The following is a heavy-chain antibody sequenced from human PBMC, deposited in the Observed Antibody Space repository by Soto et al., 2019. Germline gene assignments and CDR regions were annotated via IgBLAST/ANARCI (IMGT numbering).Heavy chain of an antibody. J-gene: IGHJ6*02. CDR3: ARSQGSSTSLEIYYYYYYGMDV. Sequence: QVQLVQSGAEVKKPGSSVKVYCKASGGTFSSYAISWVRQAPGQGLEWMGGSIPISGTANYAQKFQGRVTITADESTSTACMELSSPRSEDTAVYYCARSQGSSTSLEIYYYYYYGMDVWGQGTTVTVSS. CDR1: GGTFSSYA. CDR2: SIPISGTA. V-gene: IGHV1-69*01. D-gene: IGHD2-2*01.